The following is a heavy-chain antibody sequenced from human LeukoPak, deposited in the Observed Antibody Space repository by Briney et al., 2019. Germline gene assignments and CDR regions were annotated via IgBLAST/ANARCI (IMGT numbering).Heavy chain of an antibody. Sequence: SETLSLTCAVYGGSFSGYYWSWIRQPAGKGLEWIGRIYTSGSTNYNPSLKSRVTMSVDTSKNQFSLKLSSVTAADTAVYYCARGRWLFPAASDAFDIWGQGTMVTVSS. V-gene: IGHV4-59*10. J-gene: IGHJ3*02. D-gene: IGHD6-19*01. CDR1: GGSFSGYY. CDR2: IYTSGST. CDR3: ARGRWLFPAASDAFDI.